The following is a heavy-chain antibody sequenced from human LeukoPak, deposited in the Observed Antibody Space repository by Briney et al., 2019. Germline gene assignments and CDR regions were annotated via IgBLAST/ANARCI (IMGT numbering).Heavy chain of an antibody. CDR3: AREGGRPGETYFDY. Sequence: GGSLRLSCAASGFTVSSNYMSWVRQAPGKGLEWVSVIYSGGSTYYADSVKGRFTISRDNSKNTLYLQMNSLRAEDTAVYYCAREGGRPGETYFDYWGQGTLVTVSS. CDR2: IYSGGST. D-gene: IGHD7-27*01. J-gene: IGHJ4*02. V-gene: IGHV3-66*01. CDR1: GFTVSSNY.